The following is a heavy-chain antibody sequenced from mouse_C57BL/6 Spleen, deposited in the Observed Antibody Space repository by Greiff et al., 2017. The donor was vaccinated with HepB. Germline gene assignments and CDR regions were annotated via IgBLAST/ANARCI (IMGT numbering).Heavy chain of an antibody. CDR1: GYAFSSSW. Sequence: VKLMESGPELVKPGASVKISCKASGYAFSSSWMNWVKQRPGKGLEWIGRIYPGDGDTNYNGKFKGKATLTADKSSSTAYMQLSSLTSEDSAVYFCARRDYGSSYDYFDYWGQGTTLTVSS. J-gene: IGHJ2*01. CDR2: IYPGDGDT. V-gene: IGHV1-82*01. CDR3: ARRDYGSSYDYFDY. D-gene: IGHD1-1*01.